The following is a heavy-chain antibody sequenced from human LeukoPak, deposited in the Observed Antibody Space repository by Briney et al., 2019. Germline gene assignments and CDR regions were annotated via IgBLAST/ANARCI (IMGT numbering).Heavy chain of an antibody. CDR3: AREGY. Sequence: PSETLSLTCAVSGASFTSGSNKWSWIRQPPGKGLEWIGDISYSGSASYNPSLRSRVTISVDTSTNQFSLTLGSVTAADTAVYYCAREGYWGQGTLVTVSS. CDR2: ISYSGSA. J-gene: IGHJ4*02. CDR1: GASFTSGSNK. V-gene: IGHV4-61*01.